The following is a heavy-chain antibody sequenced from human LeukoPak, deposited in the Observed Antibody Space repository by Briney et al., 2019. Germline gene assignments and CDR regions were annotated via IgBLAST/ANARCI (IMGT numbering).Heavy chain of an antibody. CDR3: ARVWLRDYMDV. Sequence: GGSLRLSCAASGFTFRSYAMNWVRQAPGKGLEWVAAITADGGSTHYTTSVKGRFIISRDTPKNTLSLQMNNLRAEDTAVYFCARVWLRDYMDVWGEGTTVSVSS. CDR2: ITADGGST. J-gene: IGHJ6*03. V-gene: IGHV3-23*01. CDR1: GFTFRSYA. D-gene: IGHD5-12*01.